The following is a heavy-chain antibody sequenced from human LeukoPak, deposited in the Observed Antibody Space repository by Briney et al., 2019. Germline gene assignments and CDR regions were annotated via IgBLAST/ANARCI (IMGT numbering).Heavy chain of an antibody. V-gene: IGHV3-48*04. Sequence: GSLRLSCAASGFTFSSYSMNWVRQAPGKGLEWVSYISSSSTIYYADSVKGRFTISRDNAKNSLYLQMNSLRAEDTAVYYCARVIRRPLLYYMDVWGKGTTVTVSS. CDR3: ARVIRRPLLYYMDV. CDR1: GFTFSSYS. D-gene: IGHD1-26*01. J-gene: IGHJ6*03. CDR2: ISSSSTI.